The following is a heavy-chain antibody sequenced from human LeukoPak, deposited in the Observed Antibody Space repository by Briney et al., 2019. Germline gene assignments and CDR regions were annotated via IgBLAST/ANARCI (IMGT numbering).Heavy chain of an antibody. Sequence: GESLKISCKGSGYSFNTYWIGWGREIPGKGLECIGTISPGDSDTRYRPSLQGQVTISADKSLSSAYLQRGSLKASDAAMYYCAREGRSSSPMDYWGQGSLVTVSS. D-gene: IGHD6-6*01. J-gene: IGHJ4*02. CDR3: AREGRSSSPMDY. CDR2: ISPGDSDT. CDR1: GYSFNTYW. V-gene: IGHV5-51*01.